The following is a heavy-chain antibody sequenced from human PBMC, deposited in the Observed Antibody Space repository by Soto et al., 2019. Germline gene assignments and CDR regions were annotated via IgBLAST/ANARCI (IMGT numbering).Heavy chain of an antibody. V-gene: IGHV3-49*03. J-gene: IGHJ6*02. CDR1: GFTFGDYA. D-gene: IGHD3-10*01. Sequence: PGGSLRLSCTASGFTFGDYAMSWFRQAPGKGLEWVGFIRSKAYGGTTEYAASVKGRFTISRDDSKSIAYLQMNSLKTEDTAVYYCTRDPSSYGVRRPKNYYYYGMDVWGQGTTVTVSS. CDR2: IRSKAYGGTT. CDR3: TRDPSSYGVRRPKNYYYYGMDV.